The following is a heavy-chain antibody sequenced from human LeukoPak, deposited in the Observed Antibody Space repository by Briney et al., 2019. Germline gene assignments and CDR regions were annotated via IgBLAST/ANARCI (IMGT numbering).Heavy chain of an antibody. J-gene: IGHJ4*02. V-gene: IGHV4-59*08. CDR1: GGSINNYY. CDR3: ARRITTSGWYRDDY. Sequence: SETLSLTCTASGGSINNYYCSWIRQPPGKGLEWIGYIFYSGSTNYNPSLKSRVTISVDTSKNQFSLKLSSATAAETAIYYCARRITTSGWYRDDYWGQGTLVTVSS. CDR2: IFYSGST. D-gene: IGHD6-19*01.